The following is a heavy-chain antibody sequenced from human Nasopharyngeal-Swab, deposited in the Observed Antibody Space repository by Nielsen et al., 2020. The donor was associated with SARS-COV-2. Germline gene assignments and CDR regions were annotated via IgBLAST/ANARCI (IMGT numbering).Heavy chain of an antibody. J-gene: IGHJ4*02. CDR3: ARGKLLWFGELSRRVNYFDY. CDR2: TYYRSKWYN. Sequence: SQTLSLTCAISGDRVSINSAAWNWIRQTPSRGLEWLGRTYYRSKWYNEYAVSVKSRITINPDTSKNQFSLQLNSVTPEDTAVYYCARGKLLWFGELSRRVNYFDYWGQGTLVTVSS. V-gene: IGHV6-1*01. D-gene: IGHD3-10*01. CDR1: GDRVSINSAA.